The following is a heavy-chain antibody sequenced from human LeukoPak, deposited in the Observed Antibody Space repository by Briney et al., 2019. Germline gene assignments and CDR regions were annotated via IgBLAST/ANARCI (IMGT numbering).Heavy chain of an antibody. J-gene: IGHJ4*02. V-gene: IGHV3-23*01. CDR1: GFTFSSYA. D-gene: IGHD5-12*01. Sequence: GGSLRLSCAASGFTFSSYAMSWVRQAPGKGLEWVSAIRDSGSSTHYADSVKGRFTISRDNSKNTLYLQMSSLRAEDTAVYYCARVGSAYYFDYWGQGTLVTVAS. CDR2: IRDSGSST. CDR3: ARVGSAYYFDY.